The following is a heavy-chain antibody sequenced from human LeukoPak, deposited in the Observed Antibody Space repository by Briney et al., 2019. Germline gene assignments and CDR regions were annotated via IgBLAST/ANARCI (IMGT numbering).Heavy chain of an antibody. CDR2: INTDGSST. V-gene: IGHV3-74*01. CDR1: GFTFSSYW. CDR3: AREVDQGSKYYFDY. Sequence: PGGSLRLSCAASGFTFSSYWMHWVRQAPGKGLVWVSRINTDGSSTVYADSVKGRFTISRDNAKNTLYLQMSSLRAEDTAVYYCAREVDQGSKYYFDYWGQETLVTVSS. J-gene: IGHJ4*02. D-gene: IGHD3-10*01.